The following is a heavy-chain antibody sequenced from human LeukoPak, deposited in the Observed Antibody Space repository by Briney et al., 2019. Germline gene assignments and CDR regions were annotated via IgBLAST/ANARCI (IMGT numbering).Heavy chain of an antibody. Sequence: GASVKVSCKASGYTFTGYYMHWVRQAPGQGLEWMGWINTNTGSPTYAQGFTGRFVFSLDTSVTTAYLQISSLKAEDTAMYYCARAEVYCSGSTCFLYWGQGTLVTVSS. D-gene: IGHD2-15*01. J-gene: IGHJ4*02. V-gene: IGHV7-4-1*02. CDR2: INTNTGSP. CDR1: GYTFTGYY. CDR3: ARAEVYCSGSTCFLY.